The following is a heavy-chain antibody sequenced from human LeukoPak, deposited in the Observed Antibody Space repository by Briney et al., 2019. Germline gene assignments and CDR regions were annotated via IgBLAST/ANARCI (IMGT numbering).Heavy chain of an antibody. D-gene: IGHD3-3*01. CDR2: IYYSGST. CDR3: ARLEGEYDFWSGYSPYYYYYGMDV. Sequence: SETLSLTCTVSGGSISSYYWSWIRQPPGKGLEWIGYIYYSGSTNYNPSLKSRVTISVDTSKNQFSLKLSSVTAADTAVYYCARLEGEYDFWSGYSPYYYYYGMDVWGQGTTVTVSS. V-gene: IGHV4-59*08. J-gene: IGHJ6*02. CDR1: GGSISSYY.